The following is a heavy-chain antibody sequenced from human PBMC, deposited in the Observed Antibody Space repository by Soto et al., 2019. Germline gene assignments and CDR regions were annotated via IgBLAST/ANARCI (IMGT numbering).Heavy chain of an antibody. D-gene: IGHD3-3*01. CDR2: IYYSGST. Sequence: SETLSLTCTVSGGSISSGDYYWSWIRHHPGKGLEWIGYIYYSGSTYYNPSLKSRVTISVDTSKNQFSLKLSPVTAADTAVYYCARWWSGSRQGFDPWGQGTLVTVSS. V-gene: IGHV4-31*03. CDR1: GGSISSGDYY. J-gene: IGHJ5*02. CDR3: ARWWSGSRQGFDP.